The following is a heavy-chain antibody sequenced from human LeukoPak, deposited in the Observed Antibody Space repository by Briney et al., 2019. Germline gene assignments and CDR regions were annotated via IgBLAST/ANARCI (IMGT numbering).Heavy chain of an antibody. D-gene: IGHD6-13*01. Sequence: GGSLRLSCAASGFTFSSYSVNWVRQAPGKGLEWVSYISSSSSTIYYADSVKGRFTISRDNAKNSLYLQMNRLRDEDTAVYYRARDMAAAGTIFDYWGQGTLVTVSS. V-gene: IGHV3-48*02. CDR1: GFTFSSYS. J-gene: IGHJ4*02. CDR2: ISSSSSTI. CDR3: ARDMAAAGTIFDY.